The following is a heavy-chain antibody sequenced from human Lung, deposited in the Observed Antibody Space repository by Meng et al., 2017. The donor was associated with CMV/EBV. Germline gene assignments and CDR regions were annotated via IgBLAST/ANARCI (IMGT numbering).Heavy chain of an antibody. D-gene: IGHD3-22*01. Sequence: TFSDYYMIWIRQAPGKGLEWVSYISSSGSTIYYADSVKGRFTISRDNAKNSLYLQMNSLRAEDTAVYYCARDRGEYGYYDSSGYYAYWGQGTLVTVSS. CDR1: TFSDYY. J-gene: IGHJ4*02. V-gene: IGHV3-11*04. CDR3: ARDRGEYGYYDSSGYYAY. CDR2: ISSSGSTI.